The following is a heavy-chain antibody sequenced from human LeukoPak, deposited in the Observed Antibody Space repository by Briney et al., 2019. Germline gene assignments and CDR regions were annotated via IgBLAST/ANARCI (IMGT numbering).Heavy chain of an antibody. V-gene: IGHV6-1*01. D-gene: IGHD2-2*01. CDR2: TYYRSTWYN. CDR3: ARRLTQYDCFDP. J-gene: IGHJ5*02. Sequence: SQALSLTCAISADSVASNSVTGNWIRASPSTALQWLGRTYYRSTWYNDYAVSVRGRMTVNPDTSKNQFSLHLNSVTPEDTAVYYCARRLTQYDCFDPWGQGILVTVSS. CDR1: ADSVASNSVT.